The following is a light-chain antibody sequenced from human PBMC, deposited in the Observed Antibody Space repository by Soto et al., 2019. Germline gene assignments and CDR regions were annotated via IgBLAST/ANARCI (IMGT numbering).Light chain of an antibody. Sequence: QSVLTQPTSASGTPGQRVTISCSGSSSNIGSNYVYWYQQLPGTAPKLLIYRNNQRPSGVPDRFPGSKSGTSASLAISGLRSEDEANYYCAAWDDSLSGVVFGGGTKLTVL. V-gene: IGLV1-47*01. CDR1: SSNIGSNY. J-gene: IGLJ3*02. CDR2: RNN. CDR3: AAWDDSLSGVV.